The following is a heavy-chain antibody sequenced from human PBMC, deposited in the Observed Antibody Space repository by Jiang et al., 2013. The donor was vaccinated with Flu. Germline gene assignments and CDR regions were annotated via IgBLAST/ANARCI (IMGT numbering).Heavy chain of an antibody. CDR2: IYHWEH. D-gene: IGHD5-12*01. CDR1: CFHHQWYLL. CDR3: ARAAGSGYMRNYFDF. Sequence: GPGLGEAFTDPVPHLHCLWCFHHQWYLLLDLDPAVRRAGAGVAWTYIYHWEHRLSPLLESRVTISLDTSKNQFSLNLDSVTAADTAVYYCARAAGSGYMRNYFDFWGQGALVTVSS. V-gene: IGHV4-61*02. J-gene: IGHJ4*02.